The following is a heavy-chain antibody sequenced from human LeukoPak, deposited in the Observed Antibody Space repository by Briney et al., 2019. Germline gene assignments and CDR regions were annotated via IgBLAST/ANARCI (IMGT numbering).Heavy chain of an antibody. J-gene: IGHJ3*02. V-gene: IGHV3-21*01. CDR2: ISSSSSYI. CDR1: GFTFSCYS. Sequence: GESLRLSCAASGFTFSCYSMNWVRQAPGKGLEWVSSISSSSSYIYYADSVKGRFTISRDNAKNSLYLQMNSLRAEDTAVYYCARDLQLERAFDIWGQGTMVTVSS. D-gene: IGHD1-1*01. CDR3: ARDLQLERAFDI.